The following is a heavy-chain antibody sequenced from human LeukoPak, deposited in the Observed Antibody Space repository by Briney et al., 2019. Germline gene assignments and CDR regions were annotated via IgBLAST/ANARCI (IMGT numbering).Heavy chain of an antibody. Sequence: ASVKVSCKASGGTFSSYAISWVRQAPGQGLEWMGGIIPIFGTANYAQKFQGRVTITADESTSTAYMELSSLRSEDTAVYYCAREYYCSSTSCYAHNWFDPWGQGTLVTVSS. CDR1: GGTFSSYA. V-gene: IGHV1-69*13. D-gene: IGHD2-2*01. CDR3: AREYYCSSTSCYAHNWFDP. CDR2: IIPIFGTA. J-gene: IGHJ5*02.